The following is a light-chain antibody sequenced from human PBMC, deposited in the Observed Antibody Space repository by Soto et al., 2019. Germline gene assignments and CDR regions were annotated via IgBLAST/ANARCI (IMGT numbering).Light chain of an antibody. CDR3: QPYNNWPLT. Sequence: IVMMQSPATLSVSPGERATLSCRASQSVSSNLAWYQQKPGQAPRLLIYGASTRATGIPARFSGSGSGTEFTLTFSRLQSEDFAVYSWQPYNNWPLTFAGGTKV. J-gene: IGKJ4*01. CDR1: QSVSSN. CDR2: GAS. V-gene: IGKV3-15*01.